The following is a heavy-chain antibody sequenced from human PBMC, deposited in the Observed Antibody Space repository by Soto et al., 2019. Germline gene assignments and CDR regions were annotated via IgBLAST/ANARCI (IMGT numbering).Heavy chain of an antibody. CDR3: ARDKITGLFGY. CDR2: INHSGST. V-gene: IGHV4-34*01. D-gene: IGHD2-8*02. J-gene: IGHJ4*02. CDR1: GGSFSGYY. Sequence: SETLSLTCAVYGGSFSGYYWTWIRQPPGTGLEWIGEINHSGSTNYNPSLKSRVTISVDASKNQFSLKLTSVTAADTAVYYCARDKITGLFGYWGQGNLVTVSS.